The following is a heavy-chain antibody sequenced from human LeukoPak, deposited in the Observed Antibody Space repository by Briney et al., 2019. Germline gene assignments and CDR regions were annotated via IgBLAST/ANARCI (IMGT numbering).Heavy chain of an antibody. CDR2: IKSKTDGGTT. V-gene: IGHV3-15*01. CDR1: GFTFSNAW. Sequence: GGSLRLSCAASGFTFSNAWMSWVRQAPGKGLEWVGRIKSKTDGGTTDYAAPVKGRFTISRDDSKNTLYLQMNSLKTEDTAVYYCARWELILYAFDIWGQGTMVTVSS. CDR3: ARWELILYAFDI. J-gene: IGHJ3*02. D-gene: IGHD1-26*01.